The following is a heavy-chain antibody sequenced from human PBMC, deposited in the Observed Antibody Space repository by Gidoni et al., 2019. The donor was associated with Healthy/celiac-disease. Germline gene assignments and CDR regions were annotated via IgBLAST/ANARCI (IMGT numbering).Heavy chain of an antibody. J-gene: IGHJ5*02. D-gene: IGHD2-15*01. CDR1: GFTFSSYW. CDR3: ARNGYCSGGSCYFLNWFDP. V-gene: IGHV3-7*01. CDR2: IKQDGSEK. Sequence: EVQLVESGGGLVQPGGSLRLSCAASGFTFSSYWMSWVRQAPGKGLEWVANIKQDGSEKYYVDSVKGRFTISRDNAKNSLYLQMNSLRAEDTAVYYCARNGYCSGGSCYFLNWFDPWGQGTLVTVSS.